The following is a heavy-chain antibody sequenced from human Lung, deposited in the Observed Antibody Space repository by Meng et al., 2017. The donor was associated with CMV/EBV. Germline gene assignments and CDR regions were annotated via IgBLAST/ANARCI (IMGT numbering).Heavy chain of an antibody. V-gene: IGHV1-8*01. J-gene: IGHJ6*02. CDR3: ARGQVQCSTINYHYYRFSVMDV. CDR1: GYTFSYYD. D-gene: IGHD2/OR15-2a*01. Sequence: ASVXVSCKASGYTFSYYDIIWVRQASGQGLEWVGWMNPNRGNTAYAQKFQGRVTMTRDTSTSIAYMELSSLRSGDTAVYYCARGQVQCSTINYHYYRFSVMDVXGQGXTVTVSS. CDR2: MNPNRGNT.